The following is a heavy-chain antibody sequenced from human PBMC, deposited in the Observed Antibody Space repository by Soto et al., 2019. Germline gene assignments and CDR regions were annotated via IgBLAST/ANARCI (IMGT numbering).Heavy chain of an antibody. Sequence: QVQLVQSGAEVKKPGSSVKVSCKASGGTFSSYAISWVRQAPGQGLEWMGGVFPIFGTANYAQKFQGRVTITADESTSTPHMELSSLRSEDTAVYYCARAPEGAVAAMYYFDYWGQGTLVTVSS. CDR3: ARAPEGAVAAMYYFDY. CDR2: VFPIFGTA. J-gene: IGHJ4*02. CDR1: GGTFSSYA. V-gene: IGHV1-69*12. D-gene: IGHD6-19*01.